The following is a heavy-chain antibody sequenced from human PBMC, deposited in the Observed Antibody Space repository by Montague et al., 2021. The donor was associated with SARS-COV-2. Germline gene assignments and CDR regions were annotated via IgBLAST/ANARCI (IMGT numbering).Heavy chain of an antibody. V-gene: IGHV4-28*01. Sequence: SETLSLTCAVSGYPISSRNWCGCIQHPPGKRLEWMGNNYYSGSTYYNPPLKSRVTMSMDTSKNQFSLKLTSVTAVDTAVYYCVRKTSGYHPFDDWGQGTLVTVSS. CDR1: GYPISSRNW. D-gene: IGHD5-12*01. CDR2: NYYSGST. CDR3: VRKTSGYHPFDD. J-gene: IGHJ4*02.